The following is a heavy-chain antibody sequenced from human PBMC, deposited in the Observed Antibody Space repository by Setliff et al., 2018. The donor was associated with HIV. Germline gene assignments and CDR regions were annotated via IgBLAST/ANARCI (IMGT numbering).Heavy chain of an antibody. D-gene: IGHD3-10*01. CDR2: IYYSGST. CDR3: ARVTMVRGGNPYYYYGMDV. CDR1: GGSISSHY. V-gene: IGHV4-59*05. Sequence: SETLSLTCTVSGGSISSHYWSWIRQPPGKGLEWIGSIYYSGSTYYNPSLKSRVTIFVDTSKNQFSLKVRSVTAADTAVYYCARVTMVRGGNPYYYYGMDVWGQGTTVTVSS. J-gene: IGHJ6*02.